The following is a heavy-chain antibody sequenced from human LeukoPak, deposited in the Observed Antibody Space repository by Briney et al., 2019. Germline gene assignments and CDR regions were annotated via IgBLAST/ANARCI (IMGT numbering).Heavy chain of an antibody. CDR2: ISSSSSYI. CDR3: ARANWNDYYYYYMDV. CDR1: GFTFSSYS. Sequence: GGSLRLSCAASGFTFSSYSMNWVRQAPGKGLEWVSSISSSSSYIYYADSVKGRFTISRDNAKNTLYLQMNSLRAENTAVYYCARANWNDYYYYYMDVWGKGTTVTISS. D-gene: IGHD1-1*01. J-gene: IGHJ6*03. V-gene: IGHV3-21*01.